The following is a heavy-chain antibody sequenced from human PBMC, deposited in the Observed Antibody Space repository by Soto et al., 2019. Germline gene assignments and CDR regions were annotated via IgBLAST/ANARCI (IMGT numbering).Heavy chain of an antibody. Sequence: QLQLQESGSGLVKPSQTLSLTCAVSDGSINSGGYSWGWIRQPPGEGLEWTGYTYDSGSTYYNPSLKSRVTKSVDRSKNQFSLKLSSVTAADTAVYYCARQGYWGQGTLVTVSS. J-gene: IGHJ4*02. V-gene: IGHV4-30-2*01. CDR2: TYDSGST. CDR1: DGSINSGGYS. CDR3: ARQGY.